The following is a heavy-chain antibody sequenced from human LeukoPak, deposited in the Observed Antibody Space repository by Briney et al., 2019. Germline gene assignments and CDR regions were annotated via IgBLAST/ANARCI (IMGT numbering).Heavy chain of an antibody. D-gene: IGHD1-1*01. J-gene: IGHJ6*02. CDR1: GGAIISGGYS. Sequence: NSSQTLSLTCTVSGGAIISGGYSWIWIRQPPGKGLEWIGSIYHSGSTYYNPSLKSRVTISVDTSKNQFSLKLSSVTAADTAVYYCARDGFTGYNYYYYGMDVWGQGTTVTVSS. CDR3: ARDGFTGYNYYYYGMDV. V-gene: IGHV4-39*07. CDR2: IYHSGST.